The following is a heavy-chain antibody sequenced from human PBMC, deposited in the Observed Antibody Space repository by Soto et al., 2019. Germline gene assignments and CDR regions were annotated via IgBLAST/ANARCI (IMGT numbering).Heavy chain of an antibody. CDR2: IYYSGST. V-gene: IGHV4-39*01. D-gene: IGHD5-12*01. CDR1: GGSISSSSYY. CDR3: AGSYSGYDQIDY. J-gene: IGHJ4*02. Sequence: QLQLQESGPGLVKPSETLSLTCTVSGGSISSSSYYWGWIRQPPGKGLEWIGSIYYSGSTYYNPSLKSRVTISVDTSKNQFSLKLSSVTAADTAVYYGAGSYSGYDQIDYWGQGTLVTVSS.